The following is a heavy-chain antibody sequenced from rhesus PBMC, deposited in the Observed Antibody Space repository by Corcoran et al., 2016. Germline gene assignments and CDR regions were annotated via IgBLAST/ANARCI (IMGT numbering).Heavy chain of an antibody. CDR1: GGSISSSNW. Sequence: QVQLQESGPGLVKPSETLSLTCAVSGGSISSSNWLSWIRQPPGKGLVWIGYSSGSSGSNYYNPSLKSRVTVSTDTSKNQFSLKLSSVTAADPAVYYCARDRGGSRYFDYWGQGVLVTVSS. V-gene: IGHV4-65*01. CDR2: SSGSSGSN. D-gene: IGHD6-25*01. J-gene: IGHJ4*01. CDR3: ARDRGGSRYFDY.